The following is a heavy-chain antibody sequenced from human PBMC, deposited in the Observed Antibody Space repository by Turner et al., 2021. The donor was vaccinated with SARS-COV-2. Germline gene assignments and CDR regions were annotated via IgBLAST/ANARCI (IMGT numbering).Heavy chain of an antibody. CDR2: SNSNGSDK. J-gene: IGHJ3*01. D-gene: IGHD3-10*01. Sequence: EVQLVESGGALVQPGGSLRLSCAASGFTFTTSWMHWVREAPGKGLEWVSRSNSNGSDKRYADSVKGRFNVSSDRARNTLYLEMNSQRVEDSAVDYCASVQFGRWGEGTMVTVSS. CDR1: GFTFTTSW. CDR3: ASVQFGR. V-gene: IGHV3-74*01.